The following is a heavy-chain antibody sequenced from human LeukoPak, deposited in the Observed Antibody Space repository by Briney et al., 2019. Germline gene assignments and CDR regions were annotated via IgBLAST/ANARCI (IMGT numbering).Heavy chain of an antibody. CDR1: GFSFSSYG. V-gene: IGHV3-30*02. CDR2: IRYDGSNT. D-gene: IGHD2-15*01. Sequence: GGSLRLSCVASGFSFSSYGMHWVRQAPGRGLEWVAFIRYDGSNTYYADSVKGRFTISRDNSKNTLYLQMNSLIAEDTAVYYCAKVDCSGGTCYSVDCWGQGTLVTVSS. CDR3: AKVDCSGGTCYSVDC. J-gene: IGHJ4*02.